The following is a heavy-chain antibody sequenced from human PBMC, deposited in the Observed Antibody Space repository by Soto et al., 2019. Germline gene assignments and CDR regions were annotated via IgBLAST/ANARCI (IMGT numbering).Heavy chain of an antibody. CDR2: IDWDDDE. Sequence: GPTLVNPTQTLTLTCTFSGFSLSTSGMCVSWIRQPPGKALEWLARIDWDDDEYYSTSLKTRLTISKDTSKNLVVLTMTNMDPTDTAVYYCARDPDYGEGPSFAYWGQGTLVTVSS. V-gene: IGHV2-70*02. CDR1: GFSLSTSGMC. J-gene: IGHJ4*02. D-gene: IGHD4-17*01. CDR3: ARDPDYGEGPSFAY.